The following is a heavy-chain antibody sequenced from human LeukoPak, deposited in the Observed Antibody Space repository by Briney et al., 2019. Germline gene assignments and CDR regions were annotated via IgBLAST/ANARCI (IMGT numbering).Heavy chain of an antibody. D-gene: IGHD3-3*01. J-gene: IGHJ5*02. V-gene: IGHV1-18*04. CDR2: ISAYNGNT. CDR1: GYTFTGYY. Sequence: GASVKVSCKASGYTFTGYYMHWVRQAPGQGLEWMGWISAYNGNTNYAQKLQGRVTMTTDTSTSTAYMELRSLRSDDTAVYYCARETHDFWSGYLNWFDPWGQGTLVTVSS. CDR3: ARETHDFWSGYLNWFDP.